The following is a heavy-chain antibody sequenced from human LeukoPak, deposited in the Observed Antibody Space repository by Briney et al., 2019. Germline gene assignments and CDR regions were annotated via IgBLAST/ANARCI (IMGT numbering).Heavy chain of an antibody. CDR2: ISAYNGNT. D-gene: IGHD3-22*01. CDR1: GYTFTSYG. CDR3: ARASVASSGYFFGGPLRSFGY. V-gene: IGHV1-18*01. J-gene: IGHJ4*02. Sequence: ASVKVSCKASGYTFTSYGISWVRQAPGQGLEWMGWISAYNGNTNYAQKLQGRVTMTTDTSTSTAYMELRSLRSDDTAVYYCARASVASSGYFFGGPLRSFGYWGQGTLVTVSS.